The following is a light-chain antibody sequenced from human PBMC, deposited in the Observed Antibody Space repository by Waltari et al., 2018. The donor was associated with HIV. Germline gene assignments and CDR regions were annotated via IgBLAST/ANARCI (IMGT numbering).Light chain of an antibody. CDR2: DAS. CDR1: QDISNY. CDR3: QQYDNLPLT. V-gene: IGKV1-33*01. J-gene: IGKJ3*01. Sequence: DIQLTHSPSSLSASVGDRVTITRQASQDISNYLNWYQQKPGKAPKLLIYDASNLETGVPSSFSGSGSGTDFTFTISSLQPEDIATYYCQQYDNLPLTFGPGTKVDIK.